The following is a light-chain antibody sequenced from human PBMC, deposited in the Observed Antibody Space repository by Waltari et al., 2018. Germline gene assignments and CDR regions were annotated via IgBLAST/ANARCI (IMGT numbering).Light chain of an antibody. CDR3: QQRRDWPLT. CDR1: QSVTNY. Sequence: DIVLTQSPAILSLSPGERASLSCRASQSVTNYLAWYQQKPGQAPRLLIDDTSKRATGIPARFSGSGFGTDFTLTISSLEPEDFAVYYCQQRRDWPLTFGGGTKVEIK. V-gene: IGKV3-11*01. CDR2: DTS. J-gene: IGKJ4*01.